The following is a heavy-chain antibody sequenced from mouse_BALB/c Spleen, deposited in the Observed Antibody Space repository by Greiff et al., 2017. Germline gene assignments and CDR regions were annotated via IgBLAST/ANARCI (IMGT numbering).Heavy chain of an antibody. CDR3: ARKGEVEAMDY. J-gene: IGHJ4*01. Sequence: VMLVESGPGLVAPSQTLSITCTVSGFSLSSYSVHWVRQPPGKGLEWLGMIGGGGSTNYYSALKTRLSTIKDNSKSQVFIKMNSLQTDDTAMYYCARKGEVEAMDYWGQGTSVTVSS. D-gene: IGHD1-1*01. V-gene: IGHV2-6-4*01. CDR1: GFSLSSYS. CDR2: IGGGGST.